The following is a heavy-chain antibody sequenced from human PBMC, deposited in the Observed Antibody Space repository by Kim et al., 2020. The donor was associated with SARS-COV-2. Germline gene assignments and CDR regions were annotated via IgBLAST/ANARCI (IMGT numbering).Heavy chain of an antibody. D-gene: IGHD6-13*01. Sequence: SETLSLTCTVSGGSISSSSYYWGWIRQPPGKGLEWIGSIYYSGSTYYNPSLKSRVTISVDTSKNQFSLKLSSVTAADTAVYYCVRHERIAAAGKVSAWFDPWGQGTLVTVSS. CDR1: GGSISSSSYY. CDR2: IYYSGST. CDR3: VRHERIAAAGKVSAWFDP. V-gene: IGHV4-39*01. J-gene: IGHJ5*02.